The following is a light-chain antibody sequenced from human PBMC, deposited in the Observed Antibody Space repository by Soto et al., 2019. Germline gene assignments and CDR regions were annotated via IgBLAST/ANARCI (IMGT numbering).Light chain of an antibody. Sequence: QSALTQPPSVSGAPGQRVTISCTGSTSNIGAGYDVHWYQLLPGTAPKLLIYGNSDRPSGVPDRFSGSKSGTSASLAITGLQAEDEADYYCSSYTSSSTLDFGTGTKLTVL. V-gene: IGLV1-40*01. J-gene: IGLJ1*01. CDR3: SSYTSSSTLD. CDR2: GNS. CDR1: TSNIGAGYD.